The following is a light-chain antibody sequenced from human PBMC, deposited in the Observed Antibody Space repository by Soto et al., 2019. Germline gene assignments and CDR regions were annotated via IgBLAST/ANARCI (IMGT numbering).Light chain of an antibody. CDR2: DAS. CDR3: QQNGNGST. J-gene: IGKJ4*01. Sequence: EITMTQSPSTLSASVGDRVTITCRASQSISSWYAWYQQKPGKAPKLLIYDASSLESGGPSRCSSSGTGTEFTLTIISRLVHEDVPVYYRQQNGNGSTFGEGTKVDI. CDR1: QSISSW. V-gene: IGKV1-5*01.